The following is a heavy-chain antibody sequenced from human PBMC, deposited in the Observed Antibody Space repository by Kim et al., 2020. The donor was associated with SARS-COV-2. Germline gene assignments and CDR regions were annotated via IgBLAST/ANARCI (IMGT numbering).Heavy chain of an antibody. CDR3: ARDRDFWSGQQPLGY. CDR1: GFTFSSYA. Sequence: GGSLRLSCAASGFTFSSYAMHWVRQAPGKGLEWVAVISYDGSNKYYADSVKGRFTISRDNSKNTLYLQMNSLRAEDTAVYYCARDRDFWSGQQPLGYWGQGTLVTVSS. V-gene: IGHV3-30-3*01. D-gene: IGHD3-3*01. J-gene: IGHJ4*02. CDR2: ISYDGSNK.